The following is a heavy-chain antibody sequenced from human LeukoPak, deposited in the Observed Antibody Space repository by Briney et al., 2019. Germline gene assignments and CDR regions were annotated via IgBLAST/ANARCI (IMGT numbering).Heavy chain of an antibody. V-gene: IGHV3-30*04. Sequence: GGSLRLSCAASGFSFSTYSMHWVRQAPGKGLEWVAVILYDGSNEYYADSEKGRFTISRDNFRNILYLQINGLRTEDTAVYYCAREGAVAGGMDYWGQGTLVTVSS. D-gene: IGHD6-19*01. CDR1: GFSFSTYS. CDR2: ILYDGSNE. J-gene: IGHJ4*02. CDR3: AREGAVAGGMDY.